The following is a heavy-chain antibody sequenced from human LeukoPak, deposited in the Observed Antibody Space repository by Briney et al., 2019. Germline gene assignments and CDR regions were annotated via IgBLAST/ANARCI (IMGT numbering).Heavy chain of an antibody. J-gene: IGHJ4*02. CDR1: GGSITISSYY. CDR2: SCYNAFT. Sequence: SETLSLTCSVCGGSITISSYYWGWIRQPPGKGLGWIATSCYNAFTYYNPSLKSRVAISVDTSKSQPSLKLNSVTVADTAVYYCARHLRNDSGDYYFDNWGQGTLVTVSS. D-gene: IGHD4-17*01. V-gene: IGHV4-39*01. CDR3: ARHLRNDSGDYYFDN.